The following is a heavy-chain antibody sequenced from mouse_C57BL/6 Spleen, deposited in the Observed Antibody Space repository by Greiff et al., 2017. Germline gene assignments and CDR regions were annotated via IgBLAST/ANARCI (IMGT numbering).Heavy chain of an antibody. CDR1: GYTFTSYW. D-gene: IGHD4-1*01. V-gene: IGHV1-64*01. J-gene: IGHJ3*01. CDR3: VRRGGDWAWFAY. CDR2: IHPNSGST. Sequence: QVQLQQPGAELVKPGASVKLSCKASGYTFTSYWMHWVKQRPGQGLEWIGMIHPNSGSTNYNEKFKSKATLTVDKSSSTAYMQLSSLTSEDSAVYYCVRRGGDWAWFAYWGQGTLVTVSA.